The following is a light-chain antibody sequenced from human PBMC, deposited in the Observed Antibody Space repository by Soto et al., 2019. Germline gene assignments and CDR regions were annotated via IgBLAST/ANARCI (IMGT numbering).Light chain of an antibody. J-gene: IGKJ5*01. CDR1: QSVSSY. V-gene: IGKV3-11*01. CDR3: QQRSNWPMYP. CDR2: DSS. Sequence: EIVLTQSPATLSLSPGERATLSCRASQSVSSYLAWYQQKPGQAPRLLISDSSNRATGIPARFSGSGSGTDFTLTISSLEPEDFAVYYCQQRSNWPMYPFGQGTRPEIK.